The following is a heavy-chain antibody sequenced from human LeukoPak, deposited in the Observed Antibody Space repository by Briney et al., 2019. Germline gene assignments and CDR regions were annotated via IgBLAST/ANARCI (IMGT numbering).Heavy chain of an antibody. J-gene: IGHJ4*02. D-gene: IGHD2-8*02. Sequence: SETLSLTCTVSGGSISSSSYYWGWIRQPPGKGLEWIGSIYYSGSTYYNPSLKSRVTISVDKSKNQFSLKLSSVTAADTAVYYCARIPPTGNYFDYWGQGTLVTVSS. CDR3: ARIPPTGNYFDY. V-gene: IGHV4-39*07. CDR1: GGSISSSSYY. CDR2: IYYSGST.